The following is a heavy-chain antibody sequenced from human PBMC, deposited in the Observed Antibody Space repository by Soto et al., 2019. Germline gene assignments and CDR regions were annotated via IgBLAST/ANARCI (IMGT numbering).Heavy chain of an antibody. CDR3: AKDGAGTRDFDY. J-gene: IGHJ4*02. D-gene: IGHD6-19*01. CDR1: GFTFSSYA. Sequence: PGGSLRLSCAAPGFTFSSYAMSWVRQAPGKGLEWVSAISGSGGSTYYADSVKGRFTISGDNSKNTLYLQMNSLRAEDTAVYYCAKDGAGTRDFDYWGQGTLVTVSS. V-gene: IGHV3-23*01. CDR2: ISGSGGST.